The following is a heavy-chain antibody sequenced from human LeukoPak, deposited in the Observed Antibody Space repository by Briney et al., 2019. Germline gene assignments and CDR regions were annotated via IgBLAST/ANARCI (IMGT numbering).Heavy chain of an antibody. D-gene: IGHD3-16*01. CDR1: GYTFTSYG. J-gene: IGHJ4*02. V-gene: IGHV1-18*04. CDR2: ISAYNGNT. Sequence: ASVKVSCKASGYTFTSYGISWVRQAPGQGLEWMGWISAYNGNTNYAQKLQGRVTMTTDTSTSTAYMELRSLRSDDTAVYYCARDVPLLGAAYYFDYWGQGTRGTVPP. CDR3: ARDVPLLGAAYYFDY.